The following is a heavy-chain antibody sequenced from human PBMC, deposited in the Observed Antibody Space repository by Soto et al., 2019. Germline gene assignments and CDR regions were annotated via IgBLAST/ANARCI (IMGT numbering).Heavy chain of an antibody. CDR3: STDSYNTITIVRFYF. Sequence: PGGSLRLSCAASGFTLSSNSMNWVRQAPGKGLEWVSYSSSSGTTTHYADSVKGRFTISRDNAKNSLYLQMNSLRAEDTAVYYFSTDSYNTITIVRFYFWGHGTLVTVSS. CDR1: GFTLSSNS. CDR2: SSSSGTTT. J-gene: IGHJ4*01. V-gene: IGHV3-48*01. D-gene: IGHD2-21*01.